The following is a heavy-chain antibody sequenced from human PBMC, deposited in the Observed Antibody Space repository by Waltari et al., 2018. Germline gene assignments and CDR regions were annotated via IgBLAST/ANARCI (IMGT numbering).Heavy chain of an antibody. Sequence: QVQLQQWGAGLLTPSETLSLTCTVYGGSFSGYYWSWIRQPPGKGLEWIGEINHSGSTNYNPSLKSRVTISVDTSKNQFSLKLSSVTAADTAVYYCARRGWYYYYYMDVWGKGTTVTISS. CDR1: GGSFSGYY. CDR3: ARRGWYYYYYMDV. CDR2: INHSGST. V-gene: IGHV4-34*01. J-gene: IGHJ6*03.